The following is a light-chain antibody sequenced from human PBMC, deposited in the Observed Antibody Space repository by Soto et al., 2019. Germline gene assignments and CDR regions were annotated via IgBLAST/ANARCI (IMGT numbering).Light chain of an antibody. CDR2: EVN. CDR3: SSYAGSSNV. V-gene: IGLV2-8*01. J-gene: IGLJ1*01. CDR1: SSDVGGYNY. Sequence: QSALTQPPSASGSPGQSVAISCTGTSSDVGGYNYVSWYQQHPGKAPKLMIYEVNKRPLGVPDRFSGSKSGNTASLTVSGLQAEDEADYYCSSYAGSSNVFGTGTKV.